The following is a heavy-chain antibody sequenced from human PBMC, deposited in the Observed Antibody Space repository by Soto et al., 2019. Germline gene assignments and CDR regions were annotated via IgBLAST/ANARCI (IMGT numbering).Heavy chain of an antibody. Sequence: SETLSLTCTVSGGSVSSGDYFWSWIRQPPGKGLEWIGYIYDSGSSYYNPSLKSRVTMSVDTSKNQFSLKLRSVTAADTAMYYCAREKGYISGPKNFASWGQGTLVTVS. CDR2: IYDSGSS. D-gene: IGHD5-12*01. CDR3: AREKGYISGPKNFAS. CDR1: GGSVSSGDYF. J-gene: IGHJ4*02. V-gene: IGHV4-30-4*01.